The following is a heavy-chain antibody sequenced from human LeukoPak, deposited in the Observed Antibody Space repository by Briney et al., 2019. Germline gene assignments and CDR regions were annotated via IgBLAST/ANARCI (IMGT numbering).Heavy chain of an antibody. V-gene: IGHV4-61*01. CDR3: ARGGPPGYYYDYYMDV. Sequence: SETLSLTCTVSGGSISSGSYYWSRIRQTPGKGLEWIGYIYYSGSTNFNPSLKSRVTISVDTSKNQFSLKMSSVTAADTAVYFCARGGPPGYYYDYYMDVWGKGTTVTISS. CDR2: IYYSGST. CDR1: GGSISSGSYY. J-gene: IGHJ6*03.